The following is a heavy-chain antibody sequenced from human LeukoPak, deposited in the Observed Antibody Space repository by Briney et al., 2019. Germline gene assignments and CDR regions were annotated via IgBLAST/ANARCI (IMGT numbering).Heavy chain of an antibody. Sequence: TSETLSLTCTVSGGSISSYYWSWIRQPPGKGLEWIGYIYYSGSTNYNPSLKSRVTISVDTSKNQFSLKLSSVTAADTAVYYCARGGGPSIAAAGADYYYYYMDVWGKGTTVTISS. CDR2: IYYSGST. CDR3: ARGGGPSIAAAGADYYYYYMDV. V-gene: IGHV4-59*01. D-gene: IGHD6-13*01. J-gene: IGHJ6*03. CDR1: GGSISSYY.